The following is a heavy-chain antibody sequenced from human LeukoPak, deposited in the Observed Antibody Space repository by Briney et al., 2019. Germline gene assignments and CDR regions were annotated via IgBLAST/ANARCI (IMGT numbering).Heavy chain of an antibody. D-gene: IGHD6-13*01. V-gene: IGHV4-34*01. CDR2: INHSGST. J-gene: IGHJ6*02. Sequence: SETLSLICAVYGGSFSGYYWSWIRQPPGKGLEWIGEINHSGSTNYNPSLKSRVTISVDTSKNQFSLKLSSVTAADTAVYYCARLRLRIAAAGTSYYGMDVWGQGTTVTVSS. CDR1: GGSFSGYY. CDR3: ARLRLRIAAAGTSYYGMDV.